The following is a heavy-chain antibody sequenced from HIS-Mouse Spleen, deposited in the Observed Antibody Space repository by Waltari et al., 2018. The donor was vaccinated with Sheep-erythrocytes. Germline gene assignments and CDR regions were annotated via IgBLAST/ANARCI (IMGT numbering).Heavy chain of an antibody. J-gene: IGHJ4*02. CDR1: GYSFPRYC. CDR2: IYPGDSDT. CDR3: ARLFYVDIVATTLFDY. Sequence: EVQLVQSGAEVKKPGESLKISCKGSGYSFPRYCVGWVLPLAGKGLEWMGIIYPGDSDTRYSPSFQGQVTISADKSISTAYLQWSSLKASDTAMYYCARLFYVDIVATTLFDYWGQGTLVTVSS. D-gene: IGHD5-12*01. V-gene: IGHV5-51*01.